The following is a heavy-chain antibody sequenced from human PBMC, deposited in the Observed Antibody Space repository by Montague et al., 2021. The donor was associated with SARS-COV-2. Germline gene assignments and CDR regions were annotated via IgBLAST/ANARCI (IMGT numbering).Heavy chain of an antibody. CDR3: ASGWLRGYFDP. J-gene: IGHJ5*02. D-gene: IGHD5-24*01. CDR2: TYYRSKWYN. Sequence: CAISGDSVSGNSAGWNWIRQSPSRGLEWLGRTYYRSKWYNDYAXXVKSRITINPDTSKNQFSLHLNSVTPEDTAAYYCASGWLRGYFDPWGQGTLVTVSS. V-gene: IGHV6-1*01. CDR1: GDSVSGNSAG.